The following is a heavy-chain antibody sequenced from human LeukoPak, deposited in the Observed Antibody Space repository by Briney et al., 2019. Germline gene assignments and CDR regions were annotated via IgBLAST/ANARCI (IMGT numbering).Heavy chain of an antibody. D-gene: IGHD3-3*01. Sequence: PGRSLRLSCAASGFTFDDYAMHWVRQAPGKGLEWVSGISWNSGSIGYADSVKGRFTISRDNSKNTLYLQMNSLRAEDTAVYYCAKRTNDFRGIGGFDYWGQGTLVTVSS. V-gene: IGHV3-9*01. J-gene: IGHJ4*02. CDR1: GFTFDDYA. CDR3: AKRTNDFRGIGGFDY. CDR2: ISWNSGSI.